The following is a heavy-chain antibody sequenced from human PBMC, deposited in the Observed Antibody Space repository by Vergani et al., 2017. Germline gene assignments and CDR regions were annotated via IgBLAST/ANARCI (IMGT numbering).Heavy chain of an antibody. J-gene: IGHJ4*02. D-gene: IGHD3-10*01. CDR1: GFTFDDYG. Sequence: VQLVESGGGLVKPGGSLRLSCAASGFTFDDYGMSWVRQAPGKGLEWVSGINWNGGSTGYADSVKGRFTISRDNAKNSLYLQMNSLRAEDTALYYCARGAITMVRGVIPYYFDYWGQGTLVTVSS. CDR2: INWNGGST. CDR3: ARGAITMVRGVIPYYFDY. V-gene: IGHV3-20*04.